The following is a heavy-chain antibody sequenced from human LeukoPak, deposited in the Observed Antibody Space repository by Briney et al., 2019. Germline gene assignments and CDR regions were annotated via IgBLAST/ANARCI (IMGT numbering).Heavy chain of an antibody. V-gene: IGHV4-59*08. CDR1: GGSISSYY. Sequence: PETLSLTCTVSGGSISSYYWSWIRQPPGKGLEWIGYIYYSGSTNYNPSLKSRVTISVDTSKNQFSLKLSSVTAADTAVYSCARHASSSWYLAVWGQGTTVTVSS. J-gene: IGHJ6*02. CDR2: IYYSGST. CDR3: ARHASSSWYLAV. D-gene: IGHD6-13*01.